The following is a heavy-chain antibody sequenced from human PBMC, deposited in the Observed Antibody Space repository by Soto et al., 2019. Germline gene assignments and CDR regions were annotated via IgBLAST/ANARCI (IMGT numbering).Heavy chain of an antibody. CDR1: GFTFSSYA. CDR2: ISYDGSNK. Sequence: QVQLVESGGGVVQPGRSLRLSCAASGFTFSSYAMHWVRQAPGKGLEWVAVISYDGSNKYYADSVKGRFTISRDNSKNTLYLQMNSLRAEDTAVYYCARGVGSGVTNWFDPWGQGTLVTVSS. V-gene: IGHV3-30-3*01. J-gene: IGHJ5*02. D-gene: IGHD4-4*01. CDR3: ARGVGSGVTNWFDP.